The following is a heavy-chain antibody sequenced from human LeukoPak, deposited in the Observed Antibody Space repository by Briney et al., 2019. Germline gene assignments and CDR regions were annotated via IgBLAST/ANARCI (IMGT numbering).Heavy chain of an antibody. Sequence: GGSLRLSCAASGFTFSSYTMNWVRQAPGKGLQWVSTVSASSNIHYSESVKGRFTISRDNARNSLYLQMNSLRDEDTAVYYCVRDALHTAHFDYWGQGTLLTVSS. D-gene: IGHD5-18*01. V-gene: IGHV3-48*02. CDR1: GFTFSSYT. CDR3: VRDALHTAHFDY. J-gene: IGHJ4*02. CDR2: VSASSNI.